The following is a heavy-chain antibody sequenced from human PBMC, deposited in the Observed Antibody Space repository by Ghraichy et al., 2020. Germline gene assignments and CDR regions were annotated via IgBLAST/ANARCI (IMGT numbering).Heavy chain of an antibody. D-gene: IGHD4-17*01. Sequence: ASVKVSCKVSGYTLTELSMHWVRQAPGKGLEWMGGFDPEDGETIYAQKFQGRVTMTEDTSTDTAYMELSSLRSEDTAVYYCATNDYGDDGYYYGMDVWGQGTTVTVSS. CDR1: GYTLTELS. CDR3: ATNDYGDDGYYYGMDV. CDR2: FDPEDGET. J-gene: IGHJ6*02. V-gene: IGHV1-24*01.